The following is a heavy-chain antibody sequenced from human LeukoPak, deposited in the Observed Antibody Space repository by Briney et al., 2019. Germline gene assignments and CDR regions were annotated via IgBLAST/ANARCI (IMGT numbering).Heavy chain of an antibody. V-gene: IGHV1-18*01. J-gene: IGHJ4*02. CDR2: ISGYNGDT. Sequence: ASVKVSCKASGYTFTRHGISWVRQAPGQGLEWMGWISGYNGDTKFAQKFQGRVSMTTDTSTSTAYMEVRSLRSDDTAVYYCAREGFDYWGQGTLVTVSS. CDR3: AREGFDY. CDR1: GYTFTRHG.